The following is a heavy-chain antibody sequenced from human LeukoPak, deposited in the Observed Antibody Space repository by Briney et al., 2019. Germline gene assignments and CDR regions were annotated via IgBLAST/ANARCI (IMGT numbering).Heavy chain of an antibody. V-gene: IGHV4-39*07. CDR2: IYYSGST. J-gene: IGHJ4*02. CDR1: GGSICSSSYY. D-gene: IGHD1-26*01. CDR3: ARDRGSGSYNLYYFDY. Sequence: KSSETLSLTCTVSGGSICSSSYYWGWIRQPPGKGLEWIGSIYYSGSTYYNPSLKSRFTISVDTSKNQFSLKLSSVTAADTAVYYCARDRGSGSYNLYYFDYWGQGTLVTVSS.